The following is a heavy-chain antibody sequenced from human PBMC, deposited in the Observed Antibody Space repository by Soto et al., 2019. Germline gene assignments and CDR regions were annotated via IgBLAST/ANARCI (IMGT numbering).Heavy chain of an antibody. CDR2: SSTYNVNT. D-gene: IGHD5-12*01. V-gene: IGHV1-18*01. J-gene: IGHJ4*01. CDR3: ARGDGYNSPFDY. CDR1: GYSFTSYV. Sequence: QVQLVQSGPEVRKPGASVKVSCKTSGYSFTSYVITWVRQAPGQGLEWMGWSSTYNVNTNYARNLQGRVTMTTDTSTSTAYMELRSLRSDDTAVYYCARGDGYNSPFDYWGHGTLVSVSS.